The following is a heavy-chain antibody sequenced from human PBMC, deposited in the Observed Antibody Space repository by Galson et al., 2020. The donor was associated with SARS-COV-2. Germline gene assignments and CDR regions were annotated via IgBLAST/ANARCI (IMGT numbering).Heavy chain of an antibody. CDR1: GTSIISVSYS. D-gene: IGHD4-17*01. CDR3: ARLHYGEYAPEAFDI. CDR2: ISHSVGT. V-gene: IGHV4-30-2*01. J-gene: IGHJ3*02. Sequence: SETLSLTCAVSGTSIISVSYSWNCIRHPPGKGLESIGYISHSVGTYYNPSLKSRVTISGDRSKNQFSLRLSSVTAADTAVYYCARLHYGEYAPEAFDIWGPGTRVTVAS.